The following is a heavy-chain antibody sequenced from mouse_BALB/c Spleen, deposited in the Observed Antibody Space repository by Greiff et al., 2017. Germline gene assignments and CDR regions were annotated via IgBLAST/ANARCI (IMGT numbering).Heavy chain of an antibody. CDR3: TRSGSRLYYYAMDY. V-gene: IGHV1S22*01. CDR1: GYTFTSYW. Sequence: LQQPGSELVRPGASVKLSCKASGYTFTSYWMHWVKQRPGQGLEWIGNIYPGSGSTNYDEKFKSKATLTVDTSSSTAYMQLSSLTSEDSAVYYGTRSGSRLYYYAMDYWGQGTSVTVSS. J-gene: IGHJ4*01. D-gene: IGHD1-1*01. CDR2: IYPGSGST.